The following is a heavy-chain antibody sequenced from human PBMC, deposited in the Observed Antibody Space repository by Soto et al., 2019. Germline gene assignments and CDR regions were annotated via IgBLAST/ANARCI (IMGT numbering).Heavy chain of an antibody. J-gene: IGHJ5*02. V-gene: IGHV4-59*01. CDR1: GGSISSYY. Sequence: SETLSLTCTVSGGSISSYYWSWIRQPPGKGLEWIGYIYYSGSTNYNPSLKSRVTISVDTSKNQFSLKLSSVTAADTAVYYCARGGAYYYDRGWFDPWGQGTLVTVSS. CDR2: IYYSGST. D-gene: IGHD3-22*01. CDR3: ARGGAYYYDRGWFDP.